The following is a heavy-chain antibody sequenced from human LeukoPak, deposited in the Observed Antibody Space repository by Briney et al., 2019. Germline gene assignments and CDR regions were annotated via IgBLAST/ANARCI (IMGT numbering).Heavy chain of an antibody. D-gene: IGHD2-2*01. V-gene: IGHV3-23*01. CDR2: ISGSGGST. J-gene: IGHJ4*02. CDR3: AKGYCSSTSCKESFFDY. CDR1: GFTFSGHW. Sequence: GGSLRLSCAASGFTFSGHWMNWVRQAPGKGLEWVSTISGSGGSTYYFVKGRFTISRDNSKSTLYLQMNSLRAEDTAVYYCAKGYCSSTSCKESFFDYWGQGTLVTVSS.